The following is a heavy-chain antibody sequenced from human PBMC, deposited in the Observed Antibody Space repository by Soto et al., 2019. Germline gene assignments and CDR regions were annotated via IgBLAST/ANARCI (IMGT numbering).Heavy chain of an antibody. CDR1: GYTFTSYG. Sequence: QVQLVQSGAEVKKPGASVKVSCKASGYTFTSYGISWVRQAPGQGLEWMGWISSYNGNTNYAQKLQGRVTMTTDTSTSTDYMAMRSLRSDDTAVYYCARAGSGWYWDFDYWGQGTLVTVSS. J-gene: IGHJ4*02. CDR2: ISSYNGNT. D-gene: IGHD6-19*01. V-gene: IGHV1-18*01. CDR3: ARAGSGWYWDFDY.